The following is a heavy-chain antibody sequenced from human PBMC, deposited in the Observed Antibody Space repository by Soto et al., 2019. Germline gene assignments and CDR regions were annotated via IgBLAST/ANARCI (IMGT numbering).Heavy chain of an antibody. D-gene: IGHD6-19*01. CDR2: INPSGGST. CDR1: GYTFTIYY. CDR3: ARVSTKLGAGTVLDY. Sequence: ASVKVSFKASGYTFTIYYMHWVRQAPGQGLEWMGIINPSGGSTSYAQKFQGRVTMTRHTSTSTVYMELSSLRSEDTAVYSCARVSTKLGAGTVLDYWGQGTLVTVSS. J-gene: IGHJ4*02. V-gene: IGHV1-46*01.